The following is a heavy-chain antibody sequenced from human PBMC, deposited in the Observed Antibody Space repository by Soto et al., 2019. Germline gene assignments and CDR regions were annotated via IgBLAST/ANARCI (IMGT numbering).Heavy chain of an antibody. CDR2: ISSSSSTI. V-gene: IGHV3-48*02. CDR3: ARAGLLWFGESNPIYGMDV. CDR1: GFTFSSYS. D-gene: IGHD3-10*01. Sequence: GASLRLSCAASGFTFSSYSMNWVRQAPGKGLEWVSYISSSSSTIYYADSVKGRFTISRDNAKNSLYLQMNSLRDEDTAVYYCARAGLLWFGESNPIYGMDVWGQGTTVTVSS. J-gene: IGHJ6*02.